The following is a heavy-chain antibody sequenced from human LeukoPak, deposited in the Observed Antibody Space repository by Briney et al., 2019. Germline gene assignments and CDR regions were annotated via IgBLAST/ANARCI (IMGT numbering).Heavy chain of an antibody. J-gene: IGHJ5*02. V-gene: IGHV1-46*01. CDR1: GYTFTGYY. D-gene: IGHD1-26*01. CDR2: INPSGDNT. Sequence: ASVKVSCKASGYTFTGYYIHWVRQAPGQGLEWMGIINPSGDNTWYAQKFQGRVTMTWDMSTSTAYMELSSLRSEDTAVYYCARDNSVGDTAWWFDPWGQGTLVTVSS. CDR3: ARDNSVGDTAWWFDP.